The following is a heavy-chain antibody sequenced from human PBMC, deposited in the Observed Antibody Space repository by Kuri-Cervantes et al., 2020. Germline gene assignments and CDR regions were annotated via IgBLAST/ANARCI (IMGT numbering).Heavy chain of an antibody. V-gene: IGHV4-39*07. D-gene: IGHD1-7*01. CDR2: IYYSGST. CDR3: ARDSLELGYTIGQTDY. Sequence: SETLSLTCTVSGGSINISTYYWAWIRQPPGKGLEWIGSIYYSGSTYYNPSLRSRVTISVDTSKDQFSLRLSSVTAADTAVYYCARDSLELGYTIGQTDYWGQGTLVTVSS. J-gene: IGHJ4*02. CDR1: GGSINISTYY.